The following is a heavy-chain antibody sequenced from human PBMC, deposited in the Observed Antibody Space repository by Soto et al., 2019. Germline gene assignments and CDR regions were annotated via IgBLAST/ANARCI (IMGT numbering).Heavy chain of an antibody. D-gene: IGHD3-16*01. CDR2: INTYNGNT. CDR3: AMVDVYVTPSPQDV. Sequence: QVQLVQSGAEVKNPGASVKVSCKASGYTFTRYGIGWARQAPGQGLEWMGWINTYNGNTNYAQNVQARVTLTTDTTKSTAYMEPMSISSNDTAIYYCAMVDVYVTPSPQDVWGQGTTVIVSS. J-gene: IGHJ6*02. V-gene: IGHV1-18*01. CDR1: GYTFTRYG.